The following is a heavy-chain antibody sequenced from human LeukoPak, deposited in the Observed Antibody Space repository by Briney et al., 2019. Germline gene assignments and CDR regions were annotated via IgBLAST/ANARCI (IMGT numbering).Heavy chain of an antibody. CDR2: INPDGDGM. CDR1: GFTFSRSW. V-gene: IGHV3-7*01. Sequence: PGGSLRLSCTASGFTFSRSWMNWIRQAPGKGLEWVANINPDGDGMRFVDSVKGRFTMSRDNAQSSLHLQMNRLRVEDTAFCYCAARTDRGYSYWGQGVLVTVSS. CDR3: AARTDRGYSY. D-gene: IGHD5-12*01. J-gene: IGHJ4*02.